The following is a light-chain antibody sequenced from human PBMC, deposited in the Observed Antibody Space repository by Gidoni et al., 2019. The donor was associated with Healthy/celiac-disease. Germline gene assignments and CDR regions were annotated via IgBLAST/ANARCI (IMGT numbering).Light chain of an antibody. CDR3: QQYYSTSWT. V-gene: IGKV4-1*01. CDR1: QSVLYSSNNKNY. J-gene: IGKJ1*01. Sequence: IVMTQSPDPLAVSLGERATINCKSSQSVLYSSNNKNYLAWYQQKPGQPPKLLIYWASTRESGVPDRFSGSGSGTDFTLTSRSLQAEDVAVYYCQQYYSTSWTFGQGTKVEIK. CDR2: WAS.